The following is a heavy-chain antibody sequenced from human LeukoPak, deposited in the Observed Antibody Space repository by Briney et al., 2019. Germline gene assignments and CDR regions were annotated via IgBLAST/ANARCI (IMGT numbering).Heavy chain of an antibody. J-gene: IGHJ4*02. Sequence: GGSLRLSCAPSGFTFSRYSMHWVRQAPGKGLEWVSSISTTSSYIHYADSVEGRFTISRDNAKNSLYLQMNSLRAEDTAVYYCAREGLPSGATKIFDYWGQGTLVTVSS. CDR1: GFTFSRYS. CDR3: AREGLPSGATKIFDY. D-gene: IGHD2-15*01. V-gene: IGHV3-21*01. CDR2: ISTTSSYI.